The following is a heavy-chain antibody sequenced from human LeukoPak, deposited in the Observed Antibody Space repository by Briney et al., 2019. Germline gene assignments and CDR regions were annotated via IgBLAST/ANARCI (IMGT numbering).Heavy chain of an antibody. D-gene: IGHD1-1*01. CDR2: IYSGGTT. J-gene: IGHJ6*03. CDR3: ARDGYGTNYMDV. CDR1: GFTVSSNF. Sequence: GGSLRLSCAASGFTVSSNFMSWVRQAPGKGLEWVSVIYSGGTTYYADSVKGRFTISRDNSKNTLSLQMNSLRAEDTAVYYCARDGYGTNYMDVWGKGTTVTVSS. V-gene: IGHV3-53*01.